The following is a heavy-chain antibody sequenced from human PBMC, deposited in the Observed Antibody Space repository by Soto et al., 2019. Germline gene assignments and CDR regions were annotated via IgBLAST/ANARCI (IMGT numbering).Heavy chain of an antibody. V-gene: IGHV4-31*03. J-gene: IGHJ6*02. Sequence: QVQLQESGPGLVKPSQILSLTYTASGGSVSSGGYYWSWIRQHPGKGLEWIGYIYYSGSTYYNPSLKSRVTISVDTSKNQFSLKLSSVTAADTAVYYCARAYGSGYMDVWGQGTTVTVSS. CDR1: GGSVSSGGYY. CDR3: ARAYGSGYMDV. CDR2: IYYSGST. D-gene: IGHD3-10*01.